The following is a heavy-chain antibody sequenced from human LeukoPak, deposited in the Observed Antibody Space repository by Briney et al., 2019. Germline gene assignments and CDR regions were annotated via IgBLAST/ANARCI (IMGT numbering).Heavy chain of an antibody. J-gene: IGHJ4*02. CDR1: GGSIASYY. V-gene: IGHV4-59*01. CDR3: ARANYYSDTRGYYGAGFDD. CDR2: VYYTGDT. Sequence: SETLSLTCIVSGGSIASYYWSWIRQPPGKGLEWMGYVYYTGDTNYNPSLKSRVTISVDRSKNQVSLKLNSVTAADTAVYYCARANYYSDTRGYYGAGFDDWGQGTLVTVSS. D-gene: IGHD3-22*01.